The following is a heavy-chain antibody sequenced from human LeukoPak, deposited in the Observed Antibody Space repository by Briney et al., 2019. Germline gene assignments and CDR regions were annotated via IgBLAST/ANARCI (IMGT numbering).Heavy chain of an antibody. V-gene: IGHV3-23*01. D-gene: IGHD1-26*01. Sequence: PGGSLRLFCAASGFTFSAYAMTWVRQAPGEGLEWVSAISAGAGSTFYADSVKGRFTISRDNSNSTLYLQMNSLRAQDTAIYFCANTKWELPNLDYWGQGTLVTVSS. J-gene: IGHJ4*02. CDR1: GFTFSAYA. CDR3: ANTKWELPNLDY. CDR2: ISAGAGST.